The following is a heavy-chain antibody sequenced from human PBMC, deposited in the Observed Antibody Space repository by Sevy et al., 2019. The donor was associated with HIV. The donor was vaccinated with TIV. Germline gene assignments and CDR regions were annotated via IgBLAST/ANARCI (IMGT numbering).Heavy chain of an antibody. CDR1: GFTSKSYG. CDR2: IGGSI. D-gene: IGHD6-13*01. J-gene: IGHJ4*02. Sequence: GGSLRLSCAASGFTSKSYGTTWVRQAPGAGLEWVSFIGGSIYYADSVKGRFTISRSNSKNTVFLEMNSLRPEDTAIYYCAILNSATWYEGYYFDLWGQRVQVTVSS. CDR3: AILNSATWYEGYYFDL. V-gene: IGHV3-23*01.